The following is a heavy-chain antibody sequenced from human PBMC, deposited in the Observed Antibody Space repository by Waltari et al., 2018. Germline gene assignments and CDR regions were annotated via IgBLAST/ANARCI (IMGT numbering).Heavy chain of an antibody. CDR3: ARGDTAMVSLYYYGMDV. Sequence: QVQLVQSGAEVKKPGSSVKVSCKASGGTFSSYAISWVRQAPGQGLEWMGGIIPIFGTANYAQKFQGRVTITADESTSTAYMELSSLRSEDTAGYYCARGDTAMVSLYYYGMDVWGQGTTVTVSS. CDR2: IIPIFGTA. J-gene: IGHJ6*02. D-gene: IGHD5-18*01. CDR1: GGTFSSYA. V-gene: IGHV1-69*01.